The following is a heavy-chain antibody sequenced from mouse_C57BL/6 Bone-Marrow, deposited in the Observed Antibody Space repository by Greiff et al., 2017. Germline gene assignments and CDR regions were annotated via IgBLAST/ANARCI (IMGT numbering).Heavy chain of an antibody. J-gene: IGHJ4*01. CDR3: ARNDGYYNYYAMDY. V-gene: IGHV2-2*01. CDR1: GFSLTSYG. D-gene: IGHD2-3*01. Sequence: QVQLQQSGPGLVQPSQSLSITCTVSGFSLTSYGVHWVRQSPGKGLEWLGVIWSGGRTDYNAAFISRLSISKDNSKSQVFFKMNSLQADDTAIYYCARNDGYYNYYAMDYWGQGTSVTVSS. CDR2: IWSGGRT.